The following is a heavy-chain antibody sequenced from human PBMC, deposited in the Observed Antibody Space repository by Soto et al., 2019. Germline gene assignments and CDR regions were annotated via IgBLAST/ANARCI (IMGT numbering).Heavy chain of an antibody. CDR2: IIPIFGTA. CDR3: AREGYYYDSSGYYSGYWFDP. J-gene: IGHJ5*02. D-gene: IGHD3-22*01. V-gene: IGHV1-69*01. CDR1: GGTFSSYA. Sequence: QVQLVQSGAEVKKPGSSVKVSCKASGGTFSSYAISWVRQDPGQGLEWMGGIIPIFGTANYAQKFQGRVTITADESTSTAYMELSSLRSEDTAVYYCAREGYYYDSSGYYSGYWFDPWGQGTLVTVSS.